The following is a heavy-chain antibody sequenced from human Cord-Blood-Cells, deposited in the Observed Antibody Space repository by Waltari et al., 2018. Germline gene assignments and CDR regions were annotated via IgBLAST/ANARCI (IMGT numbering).Heavy chain of an antibody. J-gene: IGHJ4*02. D-gene: IGHD3-10*01. CDR1: GYTFTRYY. CDR2: INPRGGST. Sequence: QVQLVQSGAEVKKPGASVKVSCKASGYTFTRYYMHWVRQAPGQGLEWMGIINPRGGSTSYAQKFQGRVTMTRDTSTSTVYMELSSLRSEDTAVYYCARDREVGEGGSGSYYNFLYWGQGTLVTVSS. CDR3: ARDREVGEGGSGSYYNFLY. V-gene: IGHV1-46*01.